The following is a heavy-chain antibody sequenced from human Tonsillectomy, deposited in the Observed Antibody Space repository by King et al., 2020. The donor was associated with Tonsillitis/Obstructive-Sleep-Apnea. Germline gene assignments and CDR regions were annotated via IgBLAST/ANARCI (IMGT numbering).Heavy chain of an antibody. D-gene: IGHD3-16*02. Sequence: VQLQESGPGLVKPSETLSLTCTVSGGSISSYYWSWIRQPPGKGLEWIGYIYYSGSTNYNPSLKSRVTISVDTSKNQFSLKLSSVTAADTAVYYCASSPGGWGSYRYFYFDYWGQGTLVTVSS. CDR1: GGSISSYY. J-gene: IGHJ4*02. CDR3: ASSPGGWGSYRYFYFDY. CDR2: IYYSGST. V-gene: IGHV4-59*01.